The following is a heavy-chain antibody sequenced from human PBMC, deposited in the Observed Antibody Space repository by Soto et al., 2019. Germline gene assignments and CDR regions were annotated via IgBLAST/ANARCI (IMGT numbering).Heavy chain of an antibody. CDR2: MNPNSGNA. J-gene: IGHJ4*02. Sequence: ASVKVSCKASGYTFTSYDINWVRQAPGQGLEWMGGMNPNSGNAGYAQKFQGRVTMTTDKSTSTACMELSSLRSEDTAVYYCARAQQLGYFDYWGQGTLVTVSS. V-gene: IGHV1-8*01. D-gene: IGHD6-13*01. CDR1: GYTFTSYD. CDR3: ARAQQLGYFDY.